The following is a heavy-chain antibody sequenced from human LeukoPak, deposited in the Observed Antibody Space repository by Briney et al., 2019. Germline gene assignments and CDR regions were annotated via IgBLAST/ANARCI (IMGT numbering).Heavy chain of an antibody. CDR2: ISSSSSYT. V-gene: IGHV3-11*05. CDR1: GFTFSDYY. J-gene: IGHJ6*02. Sequence: PGGSLRLSCAASGFTFSDYYMSWIRQAPGKGLEWVSYISSSSSYTNCANSVKGRFTISRDNAKNSLYLQMNSLRAEDTAVYYCARVFEDIVKYYYYGMDVWGQGTTVTVSS. CDR3: ARVFEDIVKYYYYGMDV. D-gene: IGHD5-12*01.